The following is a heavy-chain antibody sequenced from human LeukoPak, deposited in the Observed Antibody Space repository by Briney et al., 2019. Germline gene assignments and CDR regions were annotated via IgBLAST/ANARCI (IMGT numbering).Heavy chain of an antibody. J-gene: IGHJ6*03. Sequence: PGGSLRLSCAASGFTLSSYEMNWVRQAPGKGLEWVSYMSSSGNSKHYADSVKGRFTISRDNAKNSLYLQMNSLRAEDTALYYCAKEALRRQAYYYGSGKFYYMDVWGKGTTVTISS. CDR1: GFTLSSYE. V-gene: IGHV3-48*03. CDR2: MSSSGNSK. CDR3: AKEALRRQAYYYGSGKFYYMDV. D-gene: IGHD3-10*01.